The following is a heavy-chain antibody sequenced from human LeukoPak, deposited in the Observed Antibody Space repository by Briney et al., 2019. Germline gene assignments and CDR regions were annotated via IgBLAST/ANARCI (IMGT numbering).Heavy chain of an antibody. Sequence: GASVKVSCKASGYTFTGYYMHWVRQAPGQGLEWMGWINPNSGGTNYAQKFQGRVTMTRDTSISTAYMELSSLRSADTAVYYCARAVNGIFLTDYWGQGTLVTVSS. V-gene: IGHV1-2*02. CDR2: INPNSGGT. D-gene: IGHD3-3*01. CDR1: GYTFTGYY. J-gene: IGHJ4*02. CDR3: ARAVNGIFLTDY.